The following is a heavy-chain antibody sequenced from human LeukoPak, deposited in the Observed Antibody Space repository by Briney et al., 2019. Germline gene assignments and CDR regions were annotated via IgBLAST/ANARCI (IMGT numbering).Heavy chain of an antibody. D-gene: IGHD3-9*01. J-gene: IGHJ4*02. Sequence: PETLSLTCTVSGGSISSSSYYWGWIRQPPGKGLEWIGSIYYSGSTYYNPSLKSQVTMSVDTSKNQFSLKLSSVTAADTAVHYCARGGSRYPASFDYWGQGTLVTVSS. V-gene: IGHV4-39*07. CDR2: IYYSGST. CDR3: ARGGSRYPASFDY. CDR1: GGSISSSSYY.